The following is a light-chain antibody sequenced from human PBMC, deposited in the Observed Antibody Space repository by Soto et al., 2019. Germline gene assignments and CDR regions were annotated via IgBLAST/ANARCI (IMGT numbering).Light chain of an antibody. CDR3: SSYTSSSRV. Sequence: QCVLTQPASVSGSPGQSITISCTGTSSDVGGYNYVSWYQQHPGKAPKLMIYDVSNRPSGVSNRFSGSKSGNTASLTISGLQAEDEADYYCSSYTSSSRVFGGGTKVTVL. CDR1: SSDVGGYNY. V-gene: IGLV2-14*01. CDR2: DVS. J-gene: IGLJ2*01.